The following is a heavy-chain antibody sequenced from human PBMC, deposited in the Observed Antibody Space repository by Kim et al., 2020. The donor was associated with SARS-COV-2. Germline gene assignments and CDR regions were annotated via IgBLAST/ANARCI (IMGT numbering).Heavy chain of an antibody. CDR3: ARDSDYSNYGWFDP. CDR1: GFTFSSYS. V-gene: IGHV3-48*02. D-gene: IGHD4-4*01. CDR2: ISSSSSTI. Sequence: GGSLRLSCAASGFTFSSYSMNWVRQAPGKGREWVSYISSSSSTIYYADSVKGRFTISRDNAKNSLYLQMNSLRDEDTAVYYCARDSDYSNYGWFDPWGQGTLVTVSS. J-gene: IGHJ5*02.